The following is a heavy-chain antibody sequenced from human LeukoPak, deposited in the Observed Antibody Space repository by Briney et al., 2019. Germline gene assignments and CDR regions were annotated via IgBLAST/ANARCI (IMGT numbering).Heavy chain of an antibody. D-gene: IGHD2-15*01. CDR1: GYTFTSYG. CDR3: ASAIDLGYCSGGSCSGWFDP. J-gene: IGHJ5*02. V-gene: IGHV1-18*01. CDR2: ISAYNGNT. Sequence: ASVKVSCEASGYTFTSYGISWVRQAPGQGLEWMGWISAYNGNTNYAQKLQGRVTMTTDTSTSTAYMELRSLRSDDTAVYYCASAIDLGYCSGGSCSGWFDPWGQGTLVTVSS.